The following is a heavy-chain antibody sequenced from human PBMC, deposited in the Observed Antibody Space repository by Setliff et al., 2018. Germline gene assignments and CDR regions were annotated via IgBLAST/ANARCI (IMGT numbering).Heavy chain of an antibody. V-gene: IGHV1-69*05. Sequence: SVKVSCKASGGTFSTYAISWVRQAPGQGLEWMGGIISMFGTTNYAQKFQGRVTITTDKSTSTAYMELSSLRSEDTAIYYCARGDFYYNFYMDVWGKGTTVTVSS. CDR2: IISMFGTT. J-gene: IGHJ6*03. CDR1: GGTFSTYA. CDR3: ARGDFYYNFYMDV.